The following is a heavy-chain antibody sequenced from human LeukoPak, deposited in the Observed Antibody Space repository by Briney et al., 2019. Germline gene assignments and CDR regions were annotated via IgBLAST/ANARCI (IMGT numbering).Heavy chain of an antibody. CDR1: GYTFTGYY. J-gene: IGHJ3*02. D-gene: IGHD3-22*01. Sequence: ASVKVSCKASGYTFTGYYMHWVRQAPGQGLEWMGWINPNSGGTNYAQKFQGRVTMTRDTSISTAYMELSRLRSDDTAVYCCASLGYYDSSGYHDAFDIWGQGTMVTVSS. CDR2: INPNSGGT. CDR3: ASLGYYDSSGYHDAFDI. V-gene: IGHV1-2*02.